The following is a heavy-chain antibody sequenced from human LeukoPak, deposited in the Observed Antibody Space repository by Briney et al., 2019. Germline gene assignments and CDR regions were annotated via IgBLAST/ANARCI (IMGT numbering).Heavy chain of an antibody. CDR3: ARVLYYGIDY. Sequence: GGSLRLSCAASGFTFDSYWMHWGRQAPGKGLVWVSHISTDGSSTIYADSVKGRFTMSRDNAKNTLYLQMNSLRAEDTAVYYCARVLYYGIDYWGQGTLVTVSS. V-gene: IGHV3-74*01. CDR1: GFTFDSYW. J-gene: IGHJ4*02. D-gene: IGHD3-10*01. CDR2: ISTDGSST.